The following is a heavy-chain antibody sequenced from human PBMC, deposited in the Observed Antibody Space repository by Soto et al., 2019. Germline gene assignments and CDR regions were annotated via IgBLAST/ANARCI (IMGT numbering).Heavy chain of an antibody. CDR1: GFTFSSYA. J-gene: IGHJ6*02. Sequence: LRLSCAASGFTFSSYAMSWVRQAPGKGLEWVAVISYDGSNKYYADSVKGRFTISRDNSKNTLYLQMNSLRAEDTAVYYCAKAQNYYDSSGYPYLSYYGMDVWGQGTTVTVSS. D-gene: IGHD3-22*01. CDR2: ISYDGSNK. V-gene: IGHV3-30*18. CDR3: AKAQNYYDSSGYPYLSYYGMDV.